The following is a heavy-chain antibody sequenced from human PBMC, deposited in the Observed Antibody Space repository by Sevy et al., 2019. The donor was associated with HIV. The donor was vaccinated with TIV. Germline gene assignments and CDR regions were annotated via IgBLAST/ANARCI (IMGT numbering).Heavy chain of an antibody. CDR2: VYYTGGT. V-gene: IGHV4-59*08. Sequence: SETLSLTCTVSGGSINSDHWNWIRQPPGKGLERIGYVYYTGGTNYNPSLKNRVTISVDRTKNQFSLKLTSVTAADTAVYYCARQNDFDIWGQGTIVTVSS. J-gene: IGHJ3*02. CDR1: GGSINSDH. CDR3: ARQNDFDI.